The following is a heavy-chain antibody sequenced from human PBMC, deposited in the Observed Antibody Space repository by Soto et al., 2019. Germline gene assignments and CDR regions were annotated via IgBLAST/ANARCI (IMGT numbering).Heavy chain of an antibody. CDR3: ARADPHYDILTGYYPDYYYYGMDV. V-gene: IGHV1-18*04. CDR1: GYTFTSYG. CDR2: ISAYNGNT. Sequence: ASVKVSCKPSGYTFTSYGISWVRQAPGQGHEWMGWISAYNGNTNYAQKLQGRVTMTTDTSTSTAYMELRSLRSDDTAVYYCARADPHYDILTGYYPDYYYYGMDVWGQGTTGT. D-gene: IGHD3-9*01. J-gene: IGHJ6*02.